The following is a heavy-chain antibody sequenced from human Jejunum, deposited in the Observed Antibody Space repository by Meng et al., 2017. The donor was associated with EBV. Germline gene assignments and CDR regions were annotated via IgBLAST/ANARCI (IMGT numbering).Heavy chain of an antibody. CDR3: ASIHPSIDS. V-gene: IGHV4-4*02. CDR2: IYHSGST. CDR1: SGSIFSSNW. J-gene: IGHJ4*02. Sequence: QRQLKDSGPGLVKPSGTLPLTCAVSSGSIFSSNWWTWVRQPPGKGLEWIGEIYHSGSTNYNPSLKSRTTMSLDKSKNQFSLKLRSVTAADTAVYYCASIHPSIDSWGPGTLVTVSS. D-gene: IGHD2-21*01.